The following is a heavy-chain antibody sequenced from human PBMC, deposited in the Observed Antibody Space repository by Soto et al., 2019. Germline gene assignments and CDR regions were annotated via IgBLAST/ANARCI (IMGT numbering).Heavy chain of an antibody. CDR2: LSGGGANT. J-gene: IGHJ4*02. CDR1: GFSFSTYS. D-gene: IGHD4-17*01. CDR3: ARWSGYADA. V-gene: IGHV3-23*01. Sequence: GGSLRLSCAASGFSFSTYSMAWVRQAAGKGPQWVSGLSGGGANTFYIDSVRGRFTFSVDNSKNTVYLQMDSLRADDTAVYYCARWSGYADAWGQGTLVTVSS.